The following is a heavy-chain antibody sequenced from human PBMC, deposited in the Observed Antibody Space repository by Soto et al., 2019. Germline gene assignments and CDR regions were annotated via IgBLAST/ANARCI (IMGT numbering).Heavy chain of an antibody. D-gene: IGHD6-6*01. Sequence: EVQLLESGGGLVQPGGSLRLSCAASGFTFSSYAMSWVRQAPGKGLEWVSAISGSGGSTYYADSVKGRFTISRDNSKNTLYLQMNSLRAEDTAVYYCAKDLPGDAARPERSHYYYGMDVWGQGTTVTVSS. CDR2: ISGSGGST. V-gene: IGHV3-23*01. J-gene: IGHJ6*02. CDR3: AKDLPGDAARPERSHYYYGMDV. CDR1: GFTFSSYA.